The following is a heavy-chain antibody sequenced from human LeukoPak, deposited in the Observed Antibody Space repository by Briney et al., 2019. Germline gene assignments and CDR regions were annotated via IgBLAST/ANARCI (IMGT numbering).Heavy chain of an antibody. V-gene: IGHV4-59*08. J-gene: IGHJ5*02. Sequence: PSETLSLTCTVSGGSMSSCYWSWIRRPPGKGLEWIGYIYDSGNSNYNPSLKSRVTISVDTSRKQFSLKLKSVTAADTAVYYCARYCWSGAAPGSWFDPWGQGTLVTVSS. CDR2: IYDSGNS. CDR3: ARYCWSGAAPGSWFDP. CDR1: GGSMSSCY. D-gene: IGHD2-15*01.